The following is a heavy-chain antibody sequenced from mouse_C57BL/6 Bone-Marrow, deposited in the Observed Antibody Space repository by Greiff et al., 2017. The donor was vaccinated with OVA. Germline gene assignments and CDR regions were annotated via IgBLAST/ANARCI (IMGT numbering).Heavy chain of an antibody. Sequence: QVQLQQPWAELVRPGTSVKLSCKASGYTFTSYWMHWVKQRPGQGLEWIGVIDPSDSYTNYNQKFKGKATLTVDTSSSTAYMQLSSLTSEDSAVYYCARDYSNYEDAMDYWGQGTSVTVSS. CDR1: GYTFTSYW. D-gene: IGHD2-5*01. J-gene: IGHJ4*01. CDR2: IDPSDSYT. V-gene: IGHV1-59*01. CDR3: ARDYSNYEDAMDY.